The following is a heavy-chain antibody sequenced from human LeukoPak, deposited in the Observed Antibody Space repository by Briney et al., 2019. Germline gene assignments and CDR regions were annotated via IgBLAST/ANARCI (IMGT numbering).Heavy chain of an antibody. D-gene: IGHD3-10*01. V-gene: IGHV3-30*01. CDR2: IPSDGSKA. J-gene: IGHJ4*02. Sequence: GGSPRHSCAAPGFIFSNYAVDWVPQAPGKGLELVALIPSDGSKAYNQYTVKGRFSISRDNSKNTLYLQLNSRRAEDTSVYYCARDSTYWYDSGSSGPHYFDYWGQGTLVTVSS. CDR3: ARDSTYWYDSGSSGPHYFDY. CDR1: GFIFSNYA.